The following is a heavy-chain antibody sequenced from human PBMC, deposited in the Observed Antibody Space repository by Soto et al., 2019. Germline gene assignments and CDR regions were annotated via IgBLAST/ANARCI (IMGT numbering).Heavy chain of an antibody. D-gene: IGHD2-8*01. CDR2: ISYDGSNN. CDR3: AGSRWGPRLLYYLDY. CDR1: GFTFSSYG. Sequence: QVQLVESGGGVVKPGRSLRLSCAASGFTFSSYGMHWVRQAPGKGLEWVAVISYDGSNNYYADSVKGRFTIFRDNSKDTLYLQMNSLRPEDTAVYYCAGSRWGPRLLYYLDYWGRGTLVTVSS. V-gene: IGHV3-30*03. J-gene: IGHJ4*02.